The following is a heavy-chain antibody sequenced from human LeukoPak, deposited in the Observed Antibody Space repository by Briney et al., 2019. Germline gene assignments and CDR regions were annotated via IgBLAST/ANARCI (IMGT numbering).Heavy chain of an antibody. V-gene: IGHV4-34*01. Sequence: SETLSLTCAVYGGSFSGYYWSWIRQPPGKGLEWIGEINHSGSTNYNPSLKSRVTISVDTSKNQFSLKLSSVTAEDTAVYYCATASTGTGSGPSDYWGQGTLVTVSS. J-gene: IGHJ4*02. CDR1: GGSFSGYY. CDR2: INHSGST. CDR3: ATASTGTGSGPSDY. D-gene: IGHD1-1*01.